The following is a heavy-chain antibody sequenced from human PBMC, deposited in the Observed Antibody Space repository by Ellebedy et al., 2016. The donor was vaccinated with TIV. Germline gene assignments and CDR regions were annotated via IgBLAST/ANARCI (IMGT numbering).Heavy chain of an antibody. CDR3: ARHRAQWLPYFDY. CDR2: IYYSGST. D-gene: IGHD6-19*01. V-gene: IGHV4-59*08. J-gene: IGHJ4*02. CDR1: GGSISSYY. Sequence: MPSETLSLTCIVSGGSISSYYWSWIRQPPGKGLEWIGYIYYSGSTNYNPSLKSRVTISVDTSKNQFSLKLSSVTAADTAVYYCARHRAQWLPYFDYWGQGTLVTVSS.